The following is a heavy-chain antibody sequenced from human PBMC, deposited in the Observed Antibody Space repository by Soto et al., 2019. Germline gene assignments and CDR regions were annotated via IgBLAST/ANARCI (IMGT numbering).Heavy chain of an antibody. Sequence: QVQLVQSGAEVKKPGSSVKVSCKASGGTFSSYAINWVRQAPGQGLEWMGGIIPIFGTAKYAQKFQGRVTITADEPTSTAYMELSSRRSEDTAVYYCAKLSPSATAVPYWGQGTLVTVSS. D-gene: IGHD3-10*02. J-gene: IGHJ4*02. CDR1: GGTFSSYA. CDR3: AKLSPSATAVPY. V-gene: IGHV1-69*12. CDR2: IIPIFGTA.